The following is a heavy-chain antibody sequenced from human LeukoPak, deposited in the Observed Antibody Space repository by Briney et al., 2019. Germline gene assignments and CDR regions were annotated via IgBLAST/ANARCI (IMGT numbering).Heavy chain of an antibody. CDR2: ISDSGAST. CDR3: AKGPQLGVRFADY. V-gene: IGHV3-23*01. J-gene: IGHJ4*02. CDR1: GFTFSSYA. D-gene: IGHD3-3*01. Sequence: GGSLRLSCAASGFTFSSYAMNWVRQTPGKGLEWVSSISDSGASTYYADSVKGRFTISRDNSKNTLYLQMNSLRVEDTAVYYCAKGPQLGVRFADYWGQGTLVTVSS.